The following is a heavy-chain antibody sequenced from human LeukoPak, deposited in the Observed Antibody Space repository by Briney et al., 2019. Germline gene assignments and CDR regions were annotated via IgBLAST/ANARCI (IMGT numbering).Heavy chain of an antibody. CDR2: INPNSGGT. CDR3: ARVQGIAVAGNPYC. D-gene: IGHD6-19*01. J-gene: IGHJ4*02. V-gene: IGHV1-2*02. Sequence: ASVKVSCKASGYTFTGYYMHWVRQAPGQGLEWMGWINPNSGGTNYAQKFQGRVTMTRDTSISTAYMELSRLRSDDTAVYYCARVQGIAVAGNPYCWGQGTLVTASS. CDR1: GYTFTGYY.